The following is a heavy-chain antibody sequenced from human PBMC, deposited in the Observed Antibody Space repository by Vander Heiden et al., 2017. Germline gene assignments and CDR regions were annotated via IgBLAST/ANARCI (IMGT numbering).Heavy chain of an antibody. CDR1: GGTFSSYA. Sequence: QVQLVPSGAEVKKPGSSVKVSCKASGGTFSSYAISWVRQAPGQGLEWMGGIIPIFGTANYAQKFQGRVTITADESTSTAYMELSSLRSEDTAVYYCAREGRAYYYDSSGYDWGQGTLVTVSS. J-gene: IGHJ4*02. CDR3: AREGRAYYYDSSGYD. D-gene: IGHD3-22*01. V-gene: IGHV1-69*01. CDR2: IIPIFGTA.